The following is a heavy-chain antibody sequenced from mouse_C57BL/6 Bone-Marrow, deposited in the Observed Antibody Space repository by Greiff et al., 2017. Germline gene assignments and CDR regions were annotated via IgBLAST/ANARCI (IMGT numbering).Heavy chain of an antibody. V-gene: IGHV1-81*01. CDR3: ARYPYYGSSYPYFDV. CDR2: IYPRSGNT. D-gene: IGHD1-1*01. CDR1: GYTFTSYG. J-gene: IGHJ1*03. Sequence: QVQLQQSGAELARPGASVKLSCKASGYTFTSYGISWVKQRTGQGLEWIGEIYPRSGNTYYNEKFKGKATLTADKSSSTAYMELRSLTSEDSAVXFCARYPYYGSSYPYFDVWGTGTTVTVSS.